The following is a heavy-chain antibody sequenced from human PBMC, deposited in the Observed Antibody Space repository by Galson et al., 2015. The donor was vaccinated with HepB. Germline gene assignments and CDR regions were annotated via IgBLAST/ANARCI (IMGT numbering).Heavy chain of an antibody. CDR3: ARSRGWRFLEWLLSGAFDI. CDR2: ISSSGSTI. D-gene: IGHD3-3*01. CDR1: GFTFSDYY. V-gene: IGHV3-11*01. Sequence: SLRLSCAASGFTFSDYYMSWIRQAPGKGLEWVSYISSSGSTIYYADSVKGRFTISRDNAKNSLYLQMNSLRAEDTAVYYCARSRGWRFLEWLLSGAFDIWGQGTMVTVSS. J-gene: IGHJ3*02.